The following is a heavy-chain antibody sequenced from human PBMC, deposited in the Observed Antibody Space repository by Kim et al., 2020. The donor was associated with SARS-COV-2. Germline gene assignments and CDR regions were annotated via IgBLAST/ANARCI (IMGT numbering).Heavy chain of an antibody. CDR2: ISGSGGST. V-gene: IGHV3-23*01. D-gene: IGHD1-1*01. J-gene: IGHJ6*02. CDR1: GFTFSSNA. CDR3: AKAALKTGTTGYYYYGMDV. Sequence: GGSLRLSCAASGFTFSSNAMSWVRQAPGKGLEWVSAISGSGGSTYYADSVKGRFTISRDNYKTTLYLQMNSLKAEDTAVYYCAKAALKTGTTGYYYYGMDVWGQGTTVTVSS.